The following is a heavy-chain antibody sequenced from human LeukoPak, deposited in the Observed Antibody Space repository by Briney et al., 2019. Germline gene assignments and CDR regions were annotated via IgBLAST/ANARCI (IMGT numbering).Heavy chain of an antibody. D-gene: IGHD5-12*01. J-gene: IGHJ4*02. Sequence: GGSLRLSCAASGFTFSSYGMHWVRQAPGKGLEWVAVIWYDGSNKYYADSVKGRFTISKDNSKNTLYLQMNSLRAEDTAVYYCARDSGYDSFDYWGQGTLVTVSS. CDR3: ARDSGYDSFDY. V-gene: IGHV3-33*01. CDR2: IWYDGSNK. CDR1: GFTFSSYG.